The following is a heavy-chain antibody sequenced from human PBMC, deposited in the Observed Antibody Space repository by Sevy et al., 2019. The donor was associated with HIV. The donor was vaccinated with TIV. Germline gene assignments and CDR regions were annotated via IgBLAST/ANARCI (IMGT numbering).Heavy chain of an antibody. Sequence: GGSLRLSCAVSGFTVSSNYMTWVRQAPGKGLEWVSVIFSGGSTYYADSVKGRLTISRGNSRNTLSLQMNSLRAEDTAVYYCARGMILEGSWCGMDVWGQGTTVTVSS. D-gene: IGHD3-3*01. V-gene: IGHV3-53*01. CDR1: GFTVSSNY. CDR2: IFSGGST. J-gene: IGHJ6*02. CDR3: ARGMILEGSWCGMDV.